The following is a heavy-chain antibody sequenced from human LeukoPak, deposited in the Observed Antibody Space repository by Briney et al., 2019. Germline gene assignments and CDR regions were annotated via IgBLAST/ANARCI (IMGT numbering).Heavy chain of an antibody. D-gene: IGHD2-15*01. Sequence: GRCLRLSCAPAGLTLGSYGVHWVRQPAGKGMEWVAVISDDGNSEYYVDSVKGRFTISRDNSKNTLFLQMNSLRDEDTAVYYCAGGLLGCRRGSCYPTDYWGQGTLVTVSS. CDR2: ISDDGNSE. CDR3: AGGLLGCRRGSCYPTDY. J-gene: IGHJ4*02. V-gene: IGHV3-30*03. CDR1: GLTLGSYG.